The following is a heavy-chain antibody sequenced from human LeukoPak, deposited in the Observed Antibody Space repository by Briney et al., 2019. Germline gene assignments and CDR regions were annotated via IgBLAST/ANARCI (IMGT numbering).Heavy chain of an antibody. CDR1: GFTFSSYW. CDR3: ARDEYCSSTSCHAFDI. J-gene: IGHJ3*02. CDR2: INTDGSST. D-gene: IGHD2-15*01. Sequence: PGGSXRLSCAASGFTFSSYWMHWVRQAPGKGLVWVXRINTDGSSTSYSDSVKGRFTISRDNAKNTLYLQMNSLRAEDTAVYYCARDEYCSSTSCHAFDIWGQGTMVTVSS. V-gene: IGHV3-74*01.